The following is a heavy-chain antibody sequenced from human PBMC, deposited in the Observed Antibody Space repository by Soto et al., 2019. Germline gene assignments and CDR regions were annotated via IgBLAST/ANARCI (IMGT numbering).Heavy chain of an antibody. V-gene: IGHV1-69*13. CDR3: ARDRDYYYYYYGMDV. J-gene: IGHJ6*02. CDR1: GGTFSSYA. Sequence: ASVKVSCKASGGTFSSYAISWVRQAPGQGLEWMGGIIPIFGTANYAQKFQGRVTITADESTSTAYMELSSLRSEDTAVYYCARDRDYYYYYYGMDVWGQGTTVTVSS. CDR2: IIPIFGTA. D-gene: IGHD3-10*01.